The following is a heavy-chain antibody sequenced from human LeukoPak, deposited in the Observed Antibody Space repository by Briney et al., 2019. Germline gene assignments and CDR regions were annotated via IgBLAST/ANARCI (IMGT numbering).Heavy chain of an antibody. J-gene: IGHJ4*02. D-gene: IGHD2-2*01. CDR2: IRTGGSDK. Sequence: GGSLRLSCAASGIDFRGSGMHWVRQAPGMGLEWVTFIRTGGSDKYYAASVAGRFTISRDNSKNTVYLHMNSLRTDDTALYYCAREGGTVVVGRFDCWGQGTLVTVSA. CDR1: GIDFRGSG. V-gene: IGHV3-30*02. CDR3: AREGGTVVVGRFDC.